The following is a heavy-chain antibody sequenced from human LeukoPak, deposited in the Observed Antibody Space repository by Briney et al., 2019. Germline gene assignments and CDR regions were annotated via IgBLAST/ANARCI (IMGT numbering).Heavy chain of an antibody. J-gene: IGHJ6*02. Sequence: GASVKVSCKASGGTFSSYAISWVRQAPGQGLEWMGWINPNSGGTNYAQKLQGRVTMTTDTSTSTAYMELRSLRSDDTAVYYCASLGYYYYGMDVWGQGTTVTVSS. CDR1: GGTFSSYA. D-gene: IGHD3-16*01. CDR3: ASLGYYYYGMDV. CDR2: INPNSGGT. V-gene: IGHV1-18*01.